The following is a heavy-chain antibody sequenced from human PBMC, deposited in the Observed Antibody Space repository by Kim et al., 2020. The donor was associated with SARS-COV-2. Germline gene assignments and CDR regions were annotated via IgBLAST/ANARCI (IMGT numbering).Heavy chain of an antibody. CDR1: GFTFSSYS. J-gene: IGHJ6*02. CDR3: ARDFSGWYTYGMDV. Sequence: GGSLRLSCAASGFTFSSYSMNWVRQAPGKGLEWVSSISSSSSYIYYADSVKGRFTISRDNAKNSLYLQMNSLRAEDTAVYYCARDFSGWYTYGMDVWGQGTTVTVSS. V-gene: IGHV3-21*01. CDR2: ISSSSSYI. D-gene: IGHD6-19*01.